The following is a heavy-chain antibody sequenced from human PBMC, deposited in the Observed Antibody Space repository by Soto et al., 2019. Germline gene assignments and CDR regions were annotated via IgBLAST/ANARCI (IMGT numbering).Heavy chain of an antibody. CDR2: ISYDGSHA. V-gene: IGHV3-30*18. CDR1: GFTFTTYG. CDR3: AKERTYSVASGFDY. D-gene: IGHD1-26*01. Sequence: QVQLVDSGGGVVQPGRSLRLCCAASGFTFTTYGMHWVRRAPGKGLEWVAVISYDGSHAYYADSVKGRFTISRDNSKNTLYLQINSLRAEDTAVYYCAKERTYSVASGFDYWGRGTLVTVSS. J-gene: IGHJ4*02.